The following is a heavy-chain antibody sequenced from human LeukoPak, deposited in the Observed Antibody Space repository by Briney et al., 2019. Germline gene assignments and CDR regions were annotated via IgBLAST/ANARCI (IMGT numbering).Heavy chain of an antibody. CDR2: ISWNSGSI. V-gene: IGHV3-9*01. Sequence: GGSLRLSCAASGFTFDDYAMRWVRQAPGKGLEWVSGISWNSGSIGYADSVKGRFTISRDNAKNSPYLQMNSLRAEDTALYYCAKDKIRVGTAYYFDYWGQGTLVTVSS. J-gene: IGHJ4*02. D-gene: IGHD1-14*01. CDR3: AKDKIRVGTAYYFDY. CDR1: GFTFDDYA.